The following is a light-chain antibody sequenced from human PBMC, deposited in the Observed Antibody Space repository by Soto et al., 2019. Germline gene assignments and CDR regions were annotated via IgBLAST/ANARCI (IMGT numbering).Light chain of an antibody. CDR2: GVS. Sequence: EIVLTQSPGTVSLSPGERATLSCRASQSLTSNSLAWYQQKPGQAPRLLIYGVSSRATGIPDRFSGSGSGTDFSLTISRLEPEDFAVFYCQQYGSSPYTFGQGTKLEIK. CDR1: QSLTSNS. CDR3: QQYGSSPYT. J-gene: IGKJ2*01. V-gene: IGKV3-20*01.